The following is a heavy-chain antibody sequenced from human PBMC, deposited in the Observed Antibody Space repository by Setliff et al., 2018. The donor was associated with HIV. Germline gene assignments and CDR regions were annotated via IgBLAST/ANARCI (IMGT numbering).Heavy chain of an antibody. CDR3: ARDFGGYCSSMSCPGLFDP. J-gene: IGHJ5*02. CDR2: IIPISGTV. V-gene: IGHV1-69*05. D-gene: IGHD2-2*01. Sequence: SVKVSCKTSGYDFRRYGIAWVRQVPGHGLEWMGGIIPISGTVNYAQKFWGRVTITTHESTSTAYMELSSLRSEDTAVYYCARDFGGYCSSMSCPGLFDPWGQGTLVTVSS. CDR1: GYDFRRYG.